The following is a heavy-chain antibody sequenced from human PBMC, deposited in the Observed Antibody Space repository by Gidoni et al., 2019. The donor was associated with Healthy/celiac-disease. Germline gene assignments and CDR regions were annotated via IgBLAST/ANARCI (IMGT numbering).Heavy chain of an antibody. J-gene: IGHJ4*02. Sequence: QLQLQESGPGLVKPSETLSLTCTVSGGSISSSSYYWGCIRPPPGKGMEWSGSIYYSGSTYDNPSIKSRVTISVDTSKNQFSLKLSSVADADTGVYYCARRFDYGKIDYWGQGTLVTVSS. CDR1: GGSISSSSYY. CDR3: ARRFDYGKIDY. D-gene: IGHD4-17*01. V-gene: IGHV4-39*01. CDR2: IYYSGST.